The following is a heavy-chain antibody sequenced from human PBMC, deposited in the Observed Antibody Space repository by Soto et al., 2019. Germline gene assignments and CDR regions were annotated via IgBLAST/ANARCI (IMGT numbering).Heavy chain of an antibody. Sequence: GGSLRLSCAASGFTFSSYSMNWVRQAPGKGLEWVSSISSSSSYIYYADSVKGRFTISRDNAKNSLYLQMNSLRAEDTAVYYCAAYGSGHIPLEDYYYGMDVWGQGTTVTVSS. CDR1: GFTFSSYS. CDR2: ISSSSSYI. J-gene: IGHJ6*02. D-gene: IGHD2-15*01. V-gene: IGHV3-21*01. CDR3: AAYGSGHIPLEDYYYGMDV.